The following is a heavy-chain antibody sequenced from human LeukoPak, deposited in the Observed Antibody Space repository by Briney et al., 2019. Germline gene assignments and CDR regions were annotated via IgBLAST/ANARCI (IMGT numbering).Heavy chain of an antibody. D-gene: IGHD2-15*01. V-gene: IGHV4-59*12. Sequence: SETLSLTCSVSGGSISSYYWSWIRQPPGKGLEWIGYIYHTGSTNYNPSLRSRVTISVDTSKNQFSLKLSSVTAADTAVYYCARSKICSGGSCHGRYYYYYGMDVWGQGTTVTVSS. CDR3: ARSKICSGGSCHGRYYYYYGMDV. CDR1: GGSISSYY. CDR2: IYHTGST. J-gene: IGHJ6*02.